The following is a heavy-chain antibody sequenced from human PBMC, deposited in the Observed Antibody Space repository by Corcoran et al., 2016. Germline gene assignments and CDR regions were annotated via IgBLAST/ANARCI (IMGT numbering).Heavy chain of an antibody. CDR1: GGSISSYY. J-gene: IGHJ5*02. CDR2: IYYSGST. V-gene: IGHV4-59*01. D-gene: IGHD3-3*01. CDR3: ARGKGITIFGVPKNWFDP. Sequence: QVQLQESGPGLVKPSETLSLTCTVSGGSISSYYWSWIRQPPGKGLEWIGYIYYSGSTNYNPSLKSRVTISVDTSKNQFSLKLSSVTAADTAAYYCARGKGITIFGVPKNWFDPWGQGTLVTVSS.